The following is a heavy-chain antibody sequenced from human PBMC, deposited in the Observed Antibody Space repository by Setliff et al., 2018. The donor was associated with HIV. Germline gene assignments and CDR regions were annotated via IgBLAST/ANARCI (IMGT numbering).Heavy chain of an antibody. CDR2: IKSDGTEK. J-gene: IGHJ4*02. Sequence: PGESLKISCIASGFSFNNCYMTWVRQAPGKGLEWVGNIKSDGTEKNYADSVRGRFTISRDNTKNSLYLQMDGLRVEDTAVYYCARTRGYSYGYSDYWGQGTLVTVSS. CDR3: ARTRGYSYGYSDY. CDR1: GFSFNNCY. V-gene: IGHV3-7*01. D-gene: IGHD5-18*01.